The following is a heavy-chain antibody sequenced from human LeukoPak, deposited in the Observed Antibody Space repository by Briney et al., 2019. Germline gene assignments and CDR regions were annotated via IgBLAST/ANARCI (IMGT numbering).Heavy chain of an antibody. Sequence: GGSLRLSCAASGFTFSSYAMSWVRQAPGKGLEWVSTISGSGGSTYYADSVKGRFTISRDNSKNTLYLQMNSLRAEDTAVYYCARDRCTNGVCYTFAYWGQGTLVTVSS. CDR1: GFTFSSYA. CDR2: ISGSGGST. D-gene: IGHD2-8*01. CDR3: ARDRCTNGVCYTFAY. J-gene: IGHJ4*02. V-gene: IGHV3-23*01.